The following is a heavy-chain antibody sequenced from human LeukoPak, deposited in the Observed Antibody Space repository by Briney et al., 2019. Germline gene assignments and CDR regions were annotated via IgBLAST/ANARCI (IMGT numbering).Heavy chain of an antibody. Sequence: PSETLSLTCTVSGGSISSSSYYWGWIRQPPGKGLEWIGEINQTGSTNYNPSLKSRVTISIDTSKNQFSLRLSSVTAADTAVYYCARESGSYSSSYRFDSWGQGTLVTVSS. J-gene: IGHJ4*02. CDR3: ARESGSYSSSYRFDS. CDR1: GGSISSSSYY. D-gene: IGHD6-6*01. V-gene: IGHV4-39*07. CDR2: INQTGST.